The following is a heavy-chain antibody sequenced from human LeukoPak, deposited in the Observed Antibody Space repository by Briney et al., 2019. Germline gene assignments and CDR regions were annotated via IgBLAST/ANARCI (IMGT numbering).Heavy chain of an antibody. CDR2: INHSGAT. Sequence: SETLSLTCAVYGGSFSGYSWSWVRQPPGEGLEWIGEINHSGATNYNPSLKSQVTISVDTSKNQFSLKLRSVTAADTAVYYCARGRGGNYAGSLDSWGQGTLVTVSS. J-gene: IGHJ4*02. V-gene: IGHV4-34*01. CDR1: GGSFSGYS. D-gene: IGHD4-23*01. CDR3: ARGRGGNYAGSLDS.